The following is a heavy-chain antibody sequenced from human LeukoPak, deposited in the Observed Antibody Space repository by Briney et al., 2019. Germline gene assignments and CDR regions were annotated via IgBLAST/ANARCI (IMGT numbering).Heavy chain of an antibody. Sequence: GGSLRLSCAASGFTFSNAWMSWVRQAPGKGLEWVGRIKSKTDGGTTDYAAPVKGRFTISRDDSKNTLYLQMNSLKTEDTAVYYCTTDSEGYSYGLPYYYMDVWGKGTTVTVSS. D-gene: IGHD5-18*01. CDR1: GFTFSNAW. CDR2: IKSKTDGGTT. J-gene: IGHJ6*03. V-gene: IGHV3-15*01. CDR3: TTDSEGYSYGLPYYYMDV.